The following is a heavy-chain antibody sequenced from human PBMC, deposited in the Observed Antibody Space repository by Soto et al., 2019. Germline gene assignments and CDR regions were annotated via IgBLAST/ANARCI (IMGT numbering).Heavy chain of an antibody. V-gene: IGHV1-8*01. CDR3: ARGPPDYYYYGMDV. J-gene: IGHJ6*02. CDR2: MNPNSGNT. CDR1: GYTFTSYD. Sequence: GASVKVSCKASGYTFTSYDINWVRRATGQGLEWMGWMNPNSGNTGYAQKFQGRVTMTRNTSISTAYMELSSLRSEDTAVYYCARGPPDYYYYGMDVWGQGTTVTVSS.